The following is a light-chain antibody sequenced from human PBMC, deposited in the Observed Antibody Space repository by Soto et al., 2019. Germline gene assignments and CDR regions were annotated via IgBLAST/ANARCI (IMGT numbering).Light chain of an antibody. Sequence: QSALTQPASVSGSPGQSITISCTGTSSYAGSFDLVSWYQQLPETAPKLLIYGNNNRPSGVPDRFSASKSGSSASLTITGLQAEDEADYYCQSYDINLSGVFGGGTKLTVL. V-gene: IGLV2-14*02. CDR3: QSYDINLSGV. CDR1: SSYAGSFDL. J-gene: IGLJ3*02. CDR2: GNN.